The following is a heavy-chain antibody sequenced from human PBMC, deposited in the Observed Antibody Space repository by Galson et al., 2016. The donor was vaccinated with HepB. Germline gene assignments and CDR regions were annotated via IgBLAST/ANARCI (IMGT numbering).Heavy chain of an antibody. CDR1: GDSVSNSNAG. V-gene: IGHV6-1*01. D-gene: IGHD7-27*01. J-gene: IGHJ4*02. Sequence: CAISGDSVSNSNAGWYWIRQSPSRGLECLGRTFYRSDWQNDYAESVKSRITINPDTSKNEFSLHLSSVTPEDTGVYYCARSHLLGRGFGWWGQGTLVTVSS. CDR3: ARSHLLGRGFGW. CDR2: TFYRSDWQN.